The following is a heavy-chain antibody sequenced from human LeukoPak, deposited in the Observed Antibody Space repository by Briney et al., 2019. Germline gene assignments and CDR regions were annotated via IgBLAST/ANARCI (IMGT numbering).Heavy chain of an antibody. CDR1: GFTFSSYW. Sequence: GGSLRLSCAASGFTFSSYWMHWVRQAPGKGLVWVSRINSDGSSTSYADSVRGRFTISRDNSKSTLSLQMNSLRAEDTAIYYCATYRQVLLPFESWGRGTLVTVSS. V-gene: IGHV3-74*01. J-gene: IGHJ4*02. D-gene: IGHD2-8*02. CDR3: ATYRQVLLPFES. CDR2: INSDGSST.